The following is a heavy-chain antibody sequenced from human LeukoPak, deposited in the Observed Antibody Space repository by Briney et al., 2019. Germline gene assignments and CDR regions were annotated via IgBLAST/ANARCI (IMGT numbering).Heavy chain of an antibody. Sequence: PGGSLRLSCAASGFTFSSYWMQWVRQAPGKGLVWVSRINSDGSSASYADSVKGRFTISRDNAKNTLYLQMNSLRAEDTAVYHCAKDLTPYGGDPFFDYWGQGTLVTVSS. V-gene: IGHV3-74*01. D-gene: IGHD4-23*01. CDR1: GFTFSSYW. J-gene: IGHJ4*02. CDR2: INSDGSSA. CDR3: AKDLTPYGGDPFFDY.